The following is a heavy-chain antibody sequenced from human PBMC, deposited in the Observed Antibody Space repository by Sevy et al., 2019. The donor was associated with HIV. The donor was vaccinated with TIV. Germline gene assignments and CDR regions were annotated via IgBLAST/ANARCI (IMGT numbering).Heavy chain of an antibody. V-gene: IGHV3-7*01. J-gene: IGHJ4*02. D-gene: IGHD5-18*01. Sequence: GGSLRLSCVASGFTFSDSWMTWVRQAPGKGLERIAFINEDGSRLGYVDSVRGRFTISRANTKNSLYLQMNSLRAEDTAVYFCARGRAYSALDYWGQGTLVTVSS. CDR3: ARGRAYSALDY. CDR1: GFTFSDSW. CDR2: INEDGSRL.